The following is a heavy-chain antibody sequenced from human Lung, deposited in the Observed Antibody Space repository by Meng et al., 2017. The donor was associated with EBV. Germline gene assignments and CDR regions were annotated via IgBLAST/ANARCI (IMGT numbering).Heavy chain of an antibody. CDR1: GGSISSGGYY. CDR3: AATVNDGYFDY. D-gene: IGHD4-11*01. J-gene: IGHJ4*02. V-gene: IGHV4-31*03. Sequence: QGQLQESGPGLVKPSQTLSSTCTVSGGSISSGGYYWSWIRQHPGKGLEWIGYIYYSGSTYYNPSLKSRVTISVDTSKNQFSLKLSSVTAADTAVYYCAATVNDGYFDYWGQGTLVTVSS. CDR2: IYYSGST.